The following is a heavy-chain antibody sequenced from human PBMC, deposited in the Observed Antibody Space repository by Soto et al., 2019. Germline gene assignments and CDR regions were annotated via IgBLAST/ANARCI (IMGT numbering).Heavy chain of an antibody. V-gene: IGHV3-73*02. CDR2: IRSKANSYAT. CDR3: TRLGLATSGTDY. D-gene: IGHD6-13*01. J-gene: IGHJ4*02. Sequence: EVQLVESGGGLVQPGGSLKLSCAASGFTFSASAMHWVRQASGQGLEWVGRIRSKANSYATTYAASVRGRFTISRDDSKNTAYLQMTSLKTEDTAVYYWTRLGLATSGTDYWGQGTLVTVSS. CDR1: GFTFSASA.